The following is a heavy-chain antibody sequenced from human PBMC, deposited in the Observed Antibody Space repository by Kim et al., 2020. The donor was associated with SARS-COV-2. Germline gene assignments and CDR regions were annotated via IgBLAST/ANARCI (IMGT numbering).Heavy chain of an antibody. CDR2: IDWDDDK. D-gene: IGHD2-8*02. CDR3: ARTTSVGFCTGFDCLRRGWFDP. CDR1: GFSLTTRGMC. Sequence: SGPTLVNPTQTLTLTCTFSGFSLTTRGMCVSWVRQPPGKALQWLARIDWDDDKYYTTSLRTRLTISKDTSKNQVVLTMTNMDPVDTATYFCARTTSVGFCTGFDCLRRGWFDPWGQGTLVTVSS. V-gene: IGHV2-70*11. J-gene: IGHJ5*02.